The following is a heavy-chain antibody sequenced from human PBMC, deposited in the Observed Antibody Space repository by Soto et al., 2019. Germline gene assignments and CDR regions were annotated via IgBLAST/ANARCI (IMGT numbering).Heavy chain of an antibody. CDR1: GFTFSSYA. D-gene: IGHD2-15*01. J-gene: IGHJ3*02. V-gene: IGHV3-23*01. Sequence: PGGSLRLSCAASGFTFSSYAMSWVRQAPGKGLEWVSAISGSGGSTYYADSVKGQFTISRDNSKNTLYLQMNSLRAEDTAVYYCAKDRRCSGGSCFDAFDIWGQGTMVTVSS. CDR3: AKDRRCSGGSCFDAFDI. CDR2: ISGSGGST.